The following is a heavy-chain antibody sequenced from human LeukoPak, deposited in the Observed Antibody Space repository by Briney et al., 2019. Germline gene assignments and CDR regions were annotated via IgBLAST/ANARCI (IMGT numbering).Heavy chain of an antibody. V-gene: IGHV3-23*01. CDR1: GFSFSTYA. Sequence: PGGSLRLSCAASGFSFSTYAMAWVRQAPGEGLEWVSRLYDVGGDAYYADSVKGRFTISRDNSKNTLFLQMNSLRAEDTAGYYCVKRPSEYCANGGGYFESWGQATLVTVSP. CDR2: LYDVGGDA. J-gene: IGHJ4*02. CDR3: VKRPSEYCANGGGYFES. D-gene: IGHD2-8*01.